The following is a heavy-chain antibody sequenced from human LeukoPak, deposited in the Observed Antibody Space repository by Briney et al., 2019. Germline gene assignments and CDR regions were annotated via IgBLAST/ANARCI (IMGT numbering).Heavy chain of an antibody. Sequence: GGSLRLSCAASGFTFDDYAMHWVRQAPGKGLEWVSLISGDGGSTYYADSVKGRFTIPRDNSKNSLYLQMNSLRTEDTALYYCAKDAGGSGSYYSVGYYYYMDVWGKGTTVTVSS. V-gene: IGHV3-43*02. CDR1: GFTFDDYA. CDR2: ISGDGGST. D-gene: IGHD3-10*01. CDR3: AKDAGGSGSYYSVGYYYYMDV. J-gene: IGHJ6*03.